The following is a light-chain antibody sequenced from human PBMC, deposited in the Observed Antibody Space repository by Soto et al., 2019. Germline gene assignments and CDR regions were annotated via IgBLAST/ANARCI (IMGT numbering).Light chain of an antibody. V-gene: IGKV1-5*01. CDR2: DAS. CDR3: QQYNSYSGT. Sequence: DIQMTQSPSTLSASVGDRVTITCRASQSISSWLAWYQQKPGKAPKLLIYDASSLESGAPSRFSGSGSGTEFTLTISSLQPDDFATYYFQQYNSYSGTFGQGTKVEIK. CDR1: QSISSW. J-gene: IGKJ1*01.